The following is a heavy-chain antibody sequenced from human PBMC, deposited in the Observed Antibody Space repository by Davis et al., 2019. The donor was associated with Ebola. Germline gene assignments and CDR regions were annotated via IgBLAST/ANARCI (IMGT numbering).Heavy chain of an antibody. Sequence: SGPTLVKPTQTFTLTCTFSGFSLSTSGMCVSWIRQPPGKALEWLALIDWDDDKYYSTSLKTRLTISKDTSKNQVVLTMTNMDPVDTATYYCARTRGTYSSGWYYYGMDVWGKGTTVTVSS. CDR1: GFSLSTSGMC. CDR3: ARTRGTYSSGWYYYGMDV. J-gene: IGHJ6*04. V-gene: IGHV2-70*01. D-gene: IGHD6-19*01. CDR2: IDWDDDK.